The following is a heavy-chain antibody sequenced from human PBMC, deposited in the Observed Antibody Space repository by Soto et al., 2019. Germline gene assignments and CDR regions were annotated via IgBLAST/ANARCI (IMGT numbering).Heavy chain of an antibody. J-gene: IGHJ4*02. CDR1: GYSFTSFW. Sequence: PGESLKISCQASGYSFTSFWIGWVRQMPGKGLEWMGMIYPGDSDTKYSPSFQGQVTISADKSISTAYLQWSSLKASDTAMYYCARSPAYFDYWGQGTLVTVSS. V-gene: IGHV5-51*01. CDR2: IYPGDSDT. D-gene: IGHD2-2*01. CDR3: ARSPAYFDY.